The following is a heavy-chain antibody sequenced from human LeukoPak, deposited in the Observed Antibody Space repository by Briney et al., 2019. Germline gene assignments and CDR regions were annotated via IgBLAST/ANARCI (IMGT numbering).Heavy chain of an antibody. CDR1: GGSLSSGGYS. CDR3: ARFSGSGLGWFDP. V-gene: IGHV4-30-2*01. D-gene: IGHD3-10*01. CDR2: IYHSGST. J-gene: IGHJ5*02. Sequence: SQTLSLTCAVSGGSLSSGGYSWGWIRQPPGKGLEWIGYIYHSGSTYYNPSVKSRVPLSVHRSKNQFSVKLSSVTAADTAVYYCARFSGSGLGWFDPWGQGTLVTVSS.